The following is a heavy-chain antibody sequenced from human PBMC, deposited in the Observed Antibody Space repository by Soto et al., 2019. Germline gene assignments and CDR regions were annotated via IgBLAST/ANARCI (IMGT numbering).Heavy chain of an antibody. CDR3: ARPISTSTSPGNPYSGMDV. D-gene: IGHD1-1*01. J-gene: IGHJ6*02. CDR2: INPIFDTT. Sequence: QVQLVQSGAEVKKPGSSVKVSCKVSGGTFSSYAISWVRQAPGQGLEWMGGINPIFDTTNYAQSLQGRVTITADESTSTAYMELDSLRSEDTAIYYCARPISTSTSPGNPYSGMDVWGQGTTVTVSS. V-gene: IGHV1-69*01. CDR1: GGTFSSYA.